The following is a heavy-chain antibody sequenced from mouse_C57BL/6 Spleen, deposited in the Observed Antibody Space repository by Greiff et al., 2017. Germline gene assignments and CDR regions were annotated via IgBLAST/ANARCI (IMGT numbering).Heavy chain of an antibody. J-gene: IGHJ3*01. CDR1: GFTFSSYA. CDR2: ISDGGSYT. Sequence: EVKLMESGGGLVKPGGSLKLSCAASGFTFSSYAMSWVRQTPEKRLEWVATISDGGSYTYYPDNVKGRFTISRDNAKNNLYLQMSHLKSEDTAMYYCARGLGKKEFFADWGQGTLVTVSA. V-gene: IGHV5-4*03. CDR3: ARGLGKKEFFAD. D-gene: IGHD4-1*01.